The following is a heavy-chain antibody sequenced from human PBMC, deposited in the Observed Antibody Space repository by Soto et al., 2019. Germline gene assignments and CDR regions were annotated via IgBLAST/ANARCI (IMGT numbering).Heavy chain of an antibody. CDR1: GFTFSSYA. CDR3: ARDHAVAGTDY. CDR2: ISYDGSNK. J-gene: IGHJ4*02. Sequence: VQLLESGGGVVQPGRSLRLSCAASGFTFSSYAMHWVRQAPGKGLEWVAVISYDGSNKYYADSVKGRFTISRDNSKNTLYLQMNSLRAEDTAVYYCARDHAVAGTDYWGQGTLVTVSS. D-gene: IGHD6-19*01. V-gene: IGHV3-30-3*01.